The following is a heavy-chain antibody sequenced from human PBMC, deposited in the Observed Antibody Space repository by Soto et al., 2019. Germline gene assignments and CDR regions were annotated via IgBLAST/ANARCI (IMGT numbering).Heavy chain of an antibody. CDR2: ISGSGGST. CDR1: GFTFSSYA. V-gene: IGHV3-23*01. CDR3: AKENGDSSSWFEFDY. D-gene: IGHD6-13*01. Sequence: EVQLLESGGGLVQPGGSLRLSCAASGFTFSSYAMSWVRQAPGKGLEWVSAISGSGGSTYYADSVKGRFTISRDNSKNTRYLPMNSLRAEDTAVYYCAKENGDSSSWFEFDYWGQGTRVTVSS. J-gene: IGHJ4*02.